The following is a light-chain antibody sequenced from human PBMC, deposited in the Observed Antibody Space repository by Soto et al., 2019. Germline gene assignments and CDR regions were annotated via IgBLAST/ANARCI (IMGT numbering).Light chain of an antibody. CDR3: QRNYGTQFP. Sequence: DTQMTQSPSSLSASVGDRVTITCRASQTITTHLNWYQQRPGKAPKLLIYAASRLQSGVPSRFSGSGFGTDFTLTISSLQPEDLATYYCQRNYGTQFPFGPGPMWISN. J-gene: IGKJ3*01. CDR1: QTITTH. CDR2: AAS. V-gene: IGKV1-39*01.